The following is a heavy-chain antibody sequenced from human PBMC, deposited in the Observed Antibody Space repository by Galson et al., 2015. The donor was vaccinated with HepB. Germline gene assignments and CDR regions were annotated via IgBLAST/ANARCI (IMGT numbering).Heavy chain of an antibody. J-gene: IGHJ4*02. Sequence: KVSCKASGGTFSSYAISWVRQAPGQGLEWMGGIIPIFGTANCAQKFQGRVTITADKSTSTAYMELSSLRSEDTAVYYCARAHVAALDCWGQGTLVTVSS. CDR1: GGTFSSYA. CDR3: ARAHVAALDC. D-gene: IGHD6-19*01. V-gene: IGHV1-69*06. CDR2: IIPIFGTA.